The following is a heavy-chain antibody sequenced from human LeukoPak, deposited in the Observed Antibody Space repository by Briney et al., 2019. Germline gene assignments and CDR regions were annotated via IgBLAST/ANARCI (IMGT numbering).Heavy chain of an antibody. CDR1: GASIISGGYS. CDR3: ARVDYDILTGYYPDY. Sequence: SETLSLTCAVSGASIISGGYSWTWIRQPPGKGLEWIGYIYYSGSTDYNPSLKSRVIISVDTSKNQFSLKLRSVTAADTAVYYCARVDYDILTGYYPDYWGQGTLVTVSS. J-gene: IGHJ4*02. CDR2: IYYSGST. D-gene: IGHD3-9*01. V-gene: IGHV4-30-4*07.